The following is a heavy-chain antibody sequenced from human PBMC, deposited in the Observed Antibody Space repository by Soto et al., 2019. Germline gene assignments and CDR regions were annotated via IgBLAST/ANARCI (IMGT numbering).Heavy chain of an antibody. D-gene: IGHD3-9*01. V-gene: IGHV3-23*01. CDR2: LSGGGSTT. CDR3: AKGPEYDILTGCDY. Sequence: EVQLLESGGGFVQPGESLRLSCAASGFTFSLSAMSWVRQAPGRGLDWVSSLSGGGSTTYYADSVKGRFTISRDNSKNTVHLQMNSLRAEDTAVYYCAKGPEYDILTGCDYWRQGALVTVSS. J-gene: IGHJ4*02. CDR1: GFTFSLSA.